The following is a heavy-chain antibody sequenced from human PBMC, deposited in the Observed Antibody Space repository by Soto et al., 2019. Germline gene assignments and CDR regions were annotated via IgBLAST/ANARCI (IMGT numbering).Heavy chain of an antibody. CDR1: GGTFSSYA. CDR3: ARGYCSSTSCPLGMDV. CDR2: IIPIFGTA. V-gene: IGHV1-69*01. D-gene: IGHD2-2*01. Sequence: QVQLVQSGAEVKKPGSSVKVSCKASGGTFSSYAISWVRQAPGQGLGWRGGIIPIFGTANYAQKFQGRVTITADESTSTAYMELSSLRSEDTAVYYCARGYCSSTSCPLGMDVWGQGTTVTVSS. J-gene: IGHJ6*02.